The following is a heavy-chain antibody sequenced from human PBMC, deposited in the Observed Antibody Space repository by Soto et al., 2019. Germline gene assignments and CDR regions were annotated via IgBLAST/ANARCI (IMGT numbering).Heavy chain of an antibody. J-gene: IGHJ5*02. V-gene: IGHV4-30-4*01. Sequence: SETLSLTCTVSGGSISSGDYYWSWIRQPPGKGLECIGYIYYSGSTYYNPSLKSRVTISVDTSKNQFSLKLSSVTAADTAVYYCARTTITMIVVVMNPWFDPWGQGTLVTVSS. D-gene: IGHD3-22*01. CDR2: IYYSGST. CDR1: GGSISSGDYY. CDR3: ARTTITMIVVVMNPWFDP.